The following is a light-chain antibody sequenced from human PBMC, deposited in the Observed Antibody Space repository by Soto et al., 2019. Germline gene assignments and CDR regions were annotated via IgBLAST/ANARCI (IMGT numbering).Light chain of an antibody. CDR2: GAS. CDR3: QQYNTWPPIT. J-gene: IGKJ5*01. V-gene: IGKV3-15*01. Sequence: EIVMTQSPATLSVSPGERATLSSRASQSVSSNLAWYQQKPGQAPRLLIYGASTRATGIPARFSGSGSGTEFTLTISSLQSEDFAVYYCQQYNTWPPITFGQGTRLEIK. CDR1: QSVSSN.